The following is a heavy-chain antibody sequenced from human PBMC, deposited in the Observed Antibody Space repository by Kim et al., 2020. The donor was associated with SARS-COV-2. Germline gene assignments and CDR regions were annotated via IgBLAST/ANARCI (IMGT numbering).Heavy chain of an antibody. D-gene: IGHD3-9*01. J-gene: IGHJ3*02. CDR3: AREANYDILTGYPDAFDI. Sequence: QGRVTITADKSTSTAYMELSSLRSEDTAVYYCAREANYDILTGYPDAFDIWGQGTMVTVSS. V-gene: IGHV1-69*04.